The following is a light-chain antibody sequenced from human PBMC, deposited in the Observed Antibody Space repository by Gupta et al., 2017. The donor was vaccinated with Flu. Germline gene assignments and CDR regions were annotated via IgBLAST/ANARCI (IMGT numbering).Light chain of an antibody. V-gene: IGLV1-44*01. J-gene: IGLJ3*02. CDR3: AAWDGIRNGPV. Sequence: RVIISCSGSSSNIGRSSVNWYQQFPGTAPKVLIYSNNGRPSGVPDRFSGSKSGTSASLAISGLQAEDEADYYCAAWDGIRNGPVFGGGTKLTVL. CDR2: SNN. CDR1: SSNIGRSS.